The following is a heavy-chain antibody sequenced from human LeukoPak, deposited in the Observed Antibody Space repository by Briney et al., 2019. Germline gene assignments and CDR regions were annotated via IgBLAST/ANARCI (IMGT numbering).Heavy chain of an antibody. J-gene: IGHJ6*02. CDR2: IWYDGSNK. Sequence: GGSLRLSCAASGFTFSSYGMHWVRQAPGKGLEWVAVIWYDGSNKYYADSVKGRFTISRDNSKNTLYLQMNRLRAEDTAVYYCAKDSSPKLVYYGMDVWGQGTTVTVSS. CDR3: AKDSSPKLVYYGMDV. D-gene: IGHD6-13*01. CDR1: GFTFSSYG. V-gene: IGHV3-33*06.